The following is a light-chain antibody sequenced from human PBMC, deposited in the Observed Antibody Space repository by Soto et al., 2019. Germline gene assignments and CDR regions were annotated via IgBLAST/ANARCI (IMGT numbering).Light chain of an antibody. Sequence: GFTQSSGTLSLTRGERATLSCRAIQSVSSSYLAWYQQKPGQAPRLLIYGASSRATGIPDRFSGSGSGTDFTLTISRLEPEDFAVYYCQQYGSSPSITFGQGTRLEIK. V-gene: IGKV3-20*01. J-gene: IGKJ5*01. CDR3: QQYGSSPSIT. CDR2: GAS. CDR1: QSVSSSY.